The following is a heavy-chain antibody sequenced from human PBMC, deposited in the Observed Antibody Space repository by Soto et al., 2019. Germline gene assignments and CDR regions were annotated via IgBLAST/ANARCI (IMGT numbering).Heavy chain of an antibody. CDR2: IKQDGSEK. J-gene: IGHJ5*02. Sequence: PGGSLRLSCAASGFTFSSYWMSWVRQAPGKGLEWVANIKQDGSEKYYVDSVKGRFTISRDNDKNSLYLKTNSLRAEDTAVYYCASREGIVYYDSSGYYSYNWFDPWGQGTLVNVSS. V-gene: IGHV3-7*03. D-gene: IGHD3-22*01. CDR3: ASREGIVYYDSSGYYSYNWFDP. CDR1: GFTFSSYW.